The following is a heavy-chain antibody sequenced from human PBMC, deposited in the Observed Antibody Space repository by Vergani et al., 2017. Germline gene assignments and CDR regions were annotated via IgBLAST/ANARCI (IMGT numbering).Heavy chain of an antibody. Sequence: QVQLQESGPGLVKPSETLSLTCTVSGGSISSYYWSWIRQPPGXGLEWIGYIYYSGSTNYNPSLKSRVTISVDTSKNQFSLKLSSVTAADTAVYYCARVWYYYDSSGYYSSAQYYFDYWGQGTLVTVSS. CDR2: IYYSGST. V-gene: IGHV4-59*01. CDR3: ARVWYYYDSSGYYSSAQYYFDY. D-gene: IGHD3-22*01. CDR1: GGSISSYY. J-gene: IGHJ4*02.